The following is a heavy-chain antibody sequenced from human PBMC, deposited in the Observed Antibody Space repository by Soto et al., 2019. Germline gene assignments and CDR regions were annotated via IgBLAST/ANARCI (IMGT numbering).Heavy chain of an antibody. J-gene: IGHJ6*02. D-gene: IGHD3-10*01. CDR3: AANLARTSGSGYYGMDV. CDR2: IVVGSGNT. CDR1: GFTFTRSA. Sequence: SVKVSCKASGFTFTRSAVQWVRQARGQRLEWIGWIVVGSGNTNYAQKFQERVTITRDMSTSTAYMEVSSLRSEDTAVYYCAANLARTSGSGYYGMDVWGQGTTVNVSS. V-gene: IGHV1-58*01.